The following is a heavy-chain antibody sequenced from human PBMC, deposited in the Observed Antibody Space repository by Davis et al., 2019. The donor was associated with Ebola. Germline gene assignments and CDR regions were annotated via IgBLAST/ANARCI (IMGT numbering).Heavy chain of an antibody. Sequence: SETLSLTCTVSGGSVSSGSYYWSWIRQPPGKGLEWIGNIYYSGSTEYSPSLESRVSMSVDTSKNQFSLRLTSVTAADTAVYYCARKGVSGELDYWGQGTLVIVSS. D-gene: IGHD3-10*01. CDR3: ARKGVSGELDY. CDR1: GGSVSSGSYY. V-gene: IGHV4-61*01. J-gene: IGHJ4*02. CDR2: IYYSGST.